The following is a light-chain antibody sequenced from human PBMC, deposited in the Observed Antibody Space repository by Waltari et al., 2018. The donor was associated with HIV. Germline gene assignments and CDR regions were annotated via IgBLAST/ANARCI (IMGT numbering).Light chain of an antibody. CDR3: GTWDSSLSLYV. V-gene: IGLV1-51*01. J-gene: IGLJ1*01. CDR1: SSNLANNY. Sequence: TQPPSVSAAPGQRVAISCSGGSSNLANNYVPWYQQVPGRAPRLLIYDNDKRPSGISDRFSASKAGMSATLVITGLQIVDEADYYCGTWDSSLSLYVFGTGT. CDR2: DND.